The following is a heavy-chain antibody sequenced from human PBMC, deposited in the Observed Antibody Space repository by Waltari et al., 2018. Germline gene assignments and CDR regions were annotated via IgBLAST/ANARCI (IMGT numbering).Heavy chain of an antibody. CDR3: ARPYDVYAYWYFDL. J-gene: IGHJ2*01. Sequence: QVQLQESGPGLVKPSQTLSLPCPVPGGSISSGSSYWSWIRQPAGQGLEWIGYISTSGSTNYNPSLKSRVTISIDTSKNQFSLKLSSVTAADTAVYYCARPYDVYAYWYFDLWGRGTLVTVSS. CDR1: GGSISSGSSY. V-gene: IGHV4-61*09. CDR2: ISTSGST. D-gene: IGHD4-17*01.